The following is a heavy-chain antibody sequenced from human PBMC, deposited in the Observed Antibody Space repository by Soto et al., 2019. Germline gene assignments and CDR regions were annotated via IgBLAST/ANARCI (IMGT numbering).Heavy chain of an antibody. Sequence: GGSLRLSCAASGFTLSAYAVHWVRQAPGKGLETVALISHDGNTKNYAGSVDGRFSISRDNLKNTVFLQMTSLRADDTAVYYCVRGDLYDFWTGSYFDVWGQGTLVTVSS. CDR2: ISHDGNTK. D-gene: IGHD3-3*01. CDR3: VRGDLYDFWTGSYFDV. J-gene: IGHJ4*02. CDR1: GFTLSAYA. V-gene: IGHV3-30-3*01.